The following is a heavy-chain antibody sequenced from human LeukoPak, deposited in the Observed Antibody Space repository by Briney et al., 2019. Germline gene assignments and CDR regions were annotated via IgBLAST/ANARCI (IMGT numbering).Heavy chain of an antibody. J-gene: IGHJ4*02. V-gene: IGHV3-7*01. Sequence: GGSLRLSCAASGFSLSSYWMNWVRQAPGKGLEWVANIKPDGSDKYYVDSVKGRFTISRDNAKNSLYLQMNSLRAEDTAVYYCTAGALGYWGRGTLINVSS. CDR1: GFSLSSYW. D-gene: IGHD3-16*01. CDR3: TAGALGY. CDR2: IKPDGSDK.